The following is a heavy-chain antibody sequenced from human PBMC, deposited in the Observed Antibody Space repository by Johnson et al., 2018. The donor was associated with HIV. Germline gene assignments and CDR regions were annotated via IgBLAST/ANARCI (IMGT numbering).Heavy chain of an antibody. J-gene: IGHJ3*02. V-gene: IGHV3-30-3*01. D-gene: IGHD6-19*01. CDR2: ISYDGSNK. CDR1: GFPFRSYT. CDR3: AGRSSAWYEDAFDI. Sequence: QVQLVESGGGLVKPGRSLRLSCAASGFPFRSYTVHWVRQAPGKGLEWVAVISYDGSNKYYADSVKGRFTISRDNSKNTLFLQMNSLRVEDTAIYYCAGRSSAWYEDAFDIWGQGTMVTVSS.